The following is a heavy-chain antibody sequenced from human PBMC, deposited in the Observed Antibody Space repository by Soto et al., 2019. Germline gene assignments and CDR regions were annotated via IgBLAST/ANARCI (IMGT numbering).Heavy chain of an antibody. CDR2: INSTTGTT. CDR1: GFTFSNYA. Sequence: EVQLLESGGGLVQPGGSLRLSCAASGFTFSNYAMNWVRQAPGQGLEWVSTINSTTGTTYYADSVKGRVTISRDNSKNTRYREMNTLRAEDTAVYYCAMVTGLQWMRLPFDYWGQGTLVTVS. CDR3: AMVTGLQWMRLPFDY. J-gene: IGHJ4*02. D-gene: IGHD2-21*02. V-gene: IGHV3-23*01.